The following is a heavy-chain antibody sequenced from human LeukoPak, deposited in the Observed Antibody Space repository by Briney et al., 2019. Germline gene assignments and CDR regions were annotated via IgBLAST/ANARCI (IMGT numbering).Heavy chain of an antibody. D-gene: IGHD2-2*01. J-gene: IGHJ5*02. CDR1: GFTFSSYS. CDR2: ISSSSSYI. Sequence: GGSLRLSCAASGFTFSSYSMNRVRQAPGKGLEWVSSISSSSSYIYYADSVKGRFTISRDNAKNSLYLQMNSLRAEDTAVYYCASPGPGYCSSTSCMGWFDPWGQGTLVTVSS. V-gene: IGHV3-21*01. CDR3: ASPGPGYCSSTSCMGWFDP.